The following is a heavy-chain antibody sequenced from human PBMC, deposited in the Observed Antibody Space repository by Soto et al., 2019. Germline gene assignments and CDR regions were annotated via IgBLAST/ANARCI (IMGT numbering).Heavy chain of an antibody. D-gene: IGHD6-13*01. Sequence: EVQLLESGGGLVQPGGYLRHSCAASGFTFSSYAMSWVRQARGKGLEWVSGISGSGGSTYYADSVKGRFTISRDNPRNTLYLQMNSLRAEDTAVYYCAKGRSSWYGFDYWGQGTLVTVSS. J-gene: IGHJ4*02. CDR1: GFTFSSYA. CDR3: AKGRSSWYGFDY. V-gene: IGHV3-23*01. CDR2: ISGSGGST.